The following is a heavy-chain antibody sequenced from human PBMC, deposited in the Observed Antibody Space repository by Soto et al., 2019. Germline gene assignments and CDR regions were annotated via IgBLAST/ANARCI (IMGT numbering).Heavy chain of an antibody. CDR1: GFTSYYQA. J-gene: IGHJ4*02. D-gene: IGHD6-13*01. CDR3: VSWVSAHFDS. V-gene: IGHV3-23*01. CDR2: ISSNGKNT. Sequence: GVSLRLCCAASGFTSYYQAMNWVRQAPGKGLEWVSTISSNGKNTHDSVSVKGRLIIYTDNSTNTVYLHMNSLRVEDTAVYYCVSWVSAHFDSSGQGTLVTVSS.